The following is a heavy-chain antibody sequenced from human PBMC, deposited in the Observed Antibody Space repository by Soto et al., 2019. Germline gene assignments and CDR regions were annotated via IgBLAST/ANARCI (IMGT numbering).Heavy chain of an antibody. Sequence: QITLKESGPTLVKPTQTLTLTCTFSGFSLSTRGVGVGWIRQPPGKALEWLALIYWDDDKRYSPSLKSRLTITKDASKNQVVLTLTNVAPVDTATYYCGSDSTDWYGFDYWGQGTLVTVSS. CDR2: IYWDDDK. D-gene: IGHD6-19*01. V-gene: IGHV2-5*02. CDR3: GSDSTDWYGFDY. CDR1: GFSLSTRGVG. J-gene: IGHJ4*02.